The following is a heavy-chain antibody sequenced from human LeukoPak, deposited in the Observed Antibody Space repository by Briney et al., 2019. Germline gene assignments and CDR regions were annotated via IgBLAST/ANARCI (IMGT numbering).Heavy chain of an antibody. CDR1: GFTFGDFP. CDR3: TSGSGRFEF. V-gene: IGHV3-49*04. J-gene: IGHJ4*02. Sequence: GGSLRLSCAASGFTFGDFPMTWVRQAPGKGLEWVGYIRAKADGGTTEYAASVKGRFDIKRDDSKRSAYLQMNRWGTDDTAVYYSTSGSGRFEFWGQGALATVSS. D-gene: IGHD2-15*01. CDR2: IRAKADGGTT.